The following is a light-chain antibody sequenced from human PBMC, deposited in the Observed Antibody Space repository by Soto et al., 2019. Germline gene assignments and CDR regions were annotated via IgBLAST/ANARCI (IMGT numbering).Light chain of an antibody. CDR1: SSDVGGYNY. J-gene: IGLJ1*01. CDR3: SSYTSSSIYV. CDR2: EVS. V-gene: IGLV2-14*01. Sequence: QSALTQPASVSGSPGQSITMSCTGTSSDVGGYNYVSWYQQHPGKAPKLMIYEVSNRPSGVSNRFSGSKSGNTASLTISGLQAEDEADYYCSSYTSSSIYVFGTGTKVTVL.